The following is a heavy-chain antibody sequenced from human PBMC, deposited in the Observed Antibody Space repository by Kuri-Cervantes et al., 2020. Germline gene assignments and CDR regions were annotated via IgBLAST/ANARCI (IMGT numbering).Heavy chain of an antibody. CDR3: IRDLAGAYGY. J-gene: IGHJ4*02. Sequence: LSLSCAASGFIVSSYAMHWVRQAPGKGLEWVSGISWNSGSIGYADSVKGRFTISRDNAKNTLYLQMSSLRVEDTAVYYCIRDLAGAYGYWGQGVVVTVSS. D-gene: IGHD6-19*01. CDR1: GFIVSSYA. CDR2: ISWNSGSI. V-gene: IGHV3-9*01.